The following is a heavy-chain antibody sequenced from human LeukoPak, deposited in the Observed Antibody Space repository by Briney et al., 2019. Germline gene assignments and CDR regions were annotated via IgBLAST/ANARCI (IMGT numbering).Heavy chain of an antibody. D-gene: IGHD2-15*01. J-gene: IGHJ5*02. V-gene: IGHV1-2*02. CDR3: ARGYCTGGSCSGAWFEP. CDR2: INPNSGGT. Sequence: ASVKVSCKASGYTFTDYHLHWVRQAPGQGLEWMGWINPNSGGTNYAQKFQGRVTMTRDTSINTAYIELNRLRSDDTAVYYCARGYCTGGSCSGAWFEPWGQGTLVIVSS. CDR1: GYTFTDYH.